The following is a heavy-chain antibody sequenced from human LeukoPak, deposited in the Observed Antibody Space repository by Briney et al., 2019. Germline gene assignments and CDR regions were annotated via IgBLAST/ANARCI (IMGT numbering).Heavy chain of an antibody. D-gene: IGHD3-3*01. CDR2: ISGSGGST. CDR1: GFTFSSYA. CDR3: AKDGGTSFGVVIRSPC. Sequence: GGSLRLSCAASGFTFSSYAMSWVRQAPGKGLEWVSAISGSGGSTYYADSVKGRFTISRDNSKNTLYLQMNSLRAEDTAVYYCAKDGGTSFGVVIRSPCWGQGTLVTVSS. V-gene: IGHV3-23*01. J-gene: IGHJ4*02.